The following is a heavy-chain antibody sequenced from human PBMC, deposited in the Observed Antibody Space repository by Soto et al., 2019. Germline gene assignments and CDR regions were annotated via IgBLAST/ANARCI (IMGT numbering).Heavy chain of an antibody. V-gene: IGHV4-59*07. J-gene: IGHJ6*03. CDR1: GGSISSYY. Sequence: SDTLSLTCTVSGGSISSYYWSWIRQPPGKGLEWIGYIYYSGSTNYSPSLKSRVTISVDTSKNQFSLKLSSVTAADTAVYYCARVAGYSYGLPYYYMDVWGKGTTVTVSS. D-gene: IGHD5-18*01. CDR2: IYYSGST. CDR3: ARVAGYSYGLPYYYMDV.